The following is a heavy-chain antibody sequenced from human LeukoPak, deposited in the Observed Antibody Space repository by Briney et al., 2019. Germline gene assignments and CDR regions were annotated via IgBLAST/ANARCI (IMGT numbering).Heavy chain of an antibody. Sequence: SETLSLTCSVSGYSITSTSFWAWIRQTPGKGLEWIGSINHLGSACYNPSLESRVTISVDTSKNHFSLNLKSVTAADTAVYYCAREDGSSGYDDFWGQGTLVTVSS. J-gene: IGHJ4*02. V-gene: IGHV4-38-2*02. CDR2: INHLGSA. D-gene: IGHD5-12*01. CDR3: AREDGSSGYDDF. CDR1: GYSITSTSF.